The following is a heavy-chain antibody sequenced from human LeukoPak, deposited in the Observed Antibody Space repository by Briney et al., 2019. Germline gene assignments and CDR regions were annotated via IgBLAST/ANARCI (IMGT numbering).Heavy chain of an antibody. J-gene: IGHJ4*02. Sequence: GRSLRLSCAASGFTFDDYAMHWVRQVPGKGLEWVSGISWNRGNIGYADSVRGRFTISRDSAKNYLFLQMNSLRAEDMALYYCAKGDRYSFGSGYFDYWGQGTLVTVSS. CDR1: GFTFDDYA. V-gene: IGHV3-9*03. CDR2: ISWNRGNI. D-gene: IGHD3-10*01. CDR3: AKGDRYSFGSGYFDY.